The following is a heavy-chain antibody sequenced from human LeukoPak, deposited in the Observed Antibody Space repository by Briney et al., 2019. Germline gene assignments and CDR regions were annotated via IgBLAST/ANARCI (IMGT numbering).Heavy chain of an antibody. V-gene: IGHV4-34*01. J-gene: IGHJ4*02. CDR1: GGSLSGYY. CDR2: INHSGST. CDR3: ARGFDVVVVAATPYYFDY. Sequence: PSETLSLTCAVYGGSLSGYYWSWIRQPPGKGLEWIGEINHSGSTNYNPSLKSRVTISVDTSKNQFSLKLSSVTAADTAVYYCARGFDVVVVAATPYYFDYWGQGTLVTVSS. D-gene: IGHD2-15*01.